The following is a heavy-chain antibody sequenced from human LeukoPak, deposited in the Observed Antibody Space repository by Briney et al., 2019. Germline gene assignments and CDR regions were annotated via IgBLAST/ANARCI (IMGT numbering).Heavy chain of an antibody. V-gene: IGHV4-30-4*08. CDR3: ARDLVAGDAFDI. Sequence: SQTLSLTCTVSGGSISSGDYYWSWIRQPPGKGLEWIGYIYYSGSTYYNPSFKSRVSISVDTSKNQFSLKLSSVTAADTAVYYCARDLVAGDAFDIWGQGTMVTVSS. CDR2: IYYSGST. D-gene: IGHD5-12*01. J-gene: IGHJ3*02. CDR1: GGSISSGDYY.